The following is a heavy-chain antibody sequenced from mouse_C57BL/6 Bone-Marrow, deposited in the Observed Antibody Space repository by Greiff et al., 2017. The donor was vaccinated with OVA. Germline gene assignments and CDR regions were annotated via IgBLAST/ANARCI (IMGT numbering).Heavy chain of an antibody. V-gene: IGHV1-69*01. Sequence: QVQLQQPGAELVMPGASVKLSCKASGYTFTSYWMHWVKQRPGQGLEWIGEIDPSDSYTNYNQKFKGKSTLTVDKSSSTAYMQLSSLTSEDSAVYYCATYYCGSSLYAMGDWGQGTSVTVSS. CDR3: ATYYCGSSLYAMGD. D-gene: IGHD1-1*01. CDR1: GYTFTSYW. CDR2: IDPSDSYT. J-gene: IGHJ4*01.